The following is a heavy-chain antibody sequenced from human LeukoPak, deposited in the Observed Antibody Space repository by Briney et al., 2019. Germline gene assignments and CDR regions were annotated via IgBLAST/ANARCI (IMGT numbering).Heavy chain of an antibody. CDR3: ASLLNGGVAHWLDP. V-gene: IGHV4-39*01. CDR2: IYYSGNT. CDR1: GGSITNSNYY. Sequence: SETLSLTCIVSGGSITNSNYYWGWICQPPGKGLEWIGNIYYSGNTYYNPSLKSRVTISVDTSKNQFSLKLTSVIAADTAVYYCASLLNGGVAHWLDPWGQGTLVTVSS. J-gene: IGHJ5*02. D-gene: IGHD7-27*01.